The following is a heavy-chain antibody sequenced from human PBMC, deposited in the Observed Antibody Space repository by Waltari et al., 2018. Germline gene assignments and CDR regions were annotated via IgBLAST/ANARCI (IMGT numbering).Heavy chain of an antibody. CDR1: GVRFRNVA. CDR3: TKAPADGDVFDV. J-gene: IGHJ3*01. Sequence: EAQMSESGGGWVQSGGSLTLCCDVDGVRFRNVAMSWVRQAPGEGLEWVSLIDSGGSMTYYSDSVEGRFTISRDNARNTVYLQMGSLRVEDTAIYYCTKAPADGDVFDVWGHGTEVSVSS. CDR2: IDSGGSMT. D-gene: IGHD7-27*01. V-gene: IGHV3-23*03.